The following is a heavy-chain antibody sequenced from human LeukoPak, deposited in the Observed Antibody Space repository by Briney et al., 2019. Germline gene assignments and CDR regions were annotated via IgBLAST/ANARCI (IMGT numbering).Heavy chain of an antibody. V-gene: IGHV1-24*01. J-gene: IGHJ4*02. CDR1: GYTLTELS. Sequence: ASVKVSCKVSGYTLTELSMHWVRQAPGKGLEWMGGFDPEDGETIYAQKFQGRVTMTEDTSTDTAYMELSSLRSEDTAVYCCATDQLYYDYVWGSYRRGYFDYWGQGTLVTVSS. D-gene: IGHD3-16*02. CDR2: FDPEDGET. CDR3: ATDQLYYDYVWGSYRRGYFDY.